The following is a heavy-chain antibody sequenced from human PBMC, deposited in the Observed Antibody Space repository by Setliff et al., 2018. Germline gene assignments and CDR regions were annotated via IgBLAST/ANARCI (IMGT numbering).Heavy chain of an antibody. Sequence: SVKVSCKASGGSFSNYAIIWVRQAPGQGPEWMGGIIPRYGSTNYAQGFQGRVTFTADESTATAYMELKNLTSDDTAVYYCARSHPYYYDSRGYNAYDMWGQGTKVTVSS. V-gene: IGHV1-69*13. J-gene: IGHJ3*02. CDR3: ARSHPYYYDSRGYNAYDM. CDR2: IIPRYGST. D-gene: IGHD3-22*01. CDR1: GGSFSNYA.